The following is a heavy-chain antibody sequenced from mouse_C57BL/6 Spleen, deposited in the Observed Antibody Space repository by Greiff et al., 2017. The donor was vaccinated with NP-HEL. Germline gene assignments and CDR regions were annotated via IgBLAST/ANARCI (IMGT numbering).Heavy chain of an antibody. D-gene: IGHD2-12*01. CDR1: GYTFTSYW. Sequence: QVHVKQPGAELVKPGASVKMSCKASGYTFTSYWITWVKQRPGQGLEWIGDIYPGSGSTNYNEKFKSKATLTVDTSSSTAYMQLSSLTSEDSAVYYCARSLRRDYYAMDYWGQGTSVTVSS. V-gene: IGHV1-55*01. CDR3: ARSLRRDYYAMDY. CDR2: IYPGSGST. J-gene: IGHJ4*01.